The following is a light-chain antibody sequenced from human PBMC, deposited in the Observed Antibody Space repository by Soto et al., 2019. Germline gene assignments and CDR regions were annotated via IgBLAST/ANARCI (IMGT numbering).Light chain of an antibody. Sequence: EIVLTQSPGTLSLSPGERVTLSCRASQSLPTKALAWYQQKPGQTPRLLIYGASTRDTAIPDRFNGSGSGTDFTLTISRVEPEDFAVYYRQQYGGAPFTFGPGTRVDVK. J-gene: IGKJ3*01. CDR3: QQYGGAPFT. CDR2: GAS. V-gene: IGKV3-20*01. CDR1: QSLPTKA.